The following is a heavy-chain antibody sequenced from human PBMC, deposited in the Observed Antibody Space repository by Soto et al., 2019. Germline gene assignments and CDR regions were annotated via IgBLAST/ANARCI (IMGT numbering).Heavy chain of an antibody. Sequence: EVQLVESGGGLVQPGRSLRLSCAASGFTFDDHAMHWVRQGPGKGLEWVSGINWNSGSIAYADSVQGRFTISRDNARNSLYLQMNSLRREDTALYYCVRDREKWEVDGGFDYWGQGALVTVSS. CDR2: INWNSGSI. J-gene: IGHJ4*02. CDR3: VRDREKWEVDGGFDY. CDR1: GFTFDDHA. V-gene: IGHV3-9*01. D-gene: IGHD1-26*01.